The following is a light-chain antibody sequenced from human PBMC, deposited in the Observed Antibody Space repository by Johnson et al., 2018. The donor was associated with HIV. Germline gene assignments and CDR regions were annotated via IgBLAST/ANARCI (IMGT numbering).Light chain of an antibody. V-gene: IGLV1-51*02. CDR3: GTWDYSLSGYV. CDR2: ENN. CDR1: SSNIENYF. J-gene: IGLJ1*01. Sequence: QSVLTQPPSVSAAPGQKVNISCSGNSSNIENYFVSWYQQLPGAAPRLLIYENNKRPSGIPDRFSGAKSGASATLGITGLEPGDEADYYCGTWDYSLSGYVFGSGTKVTVL.